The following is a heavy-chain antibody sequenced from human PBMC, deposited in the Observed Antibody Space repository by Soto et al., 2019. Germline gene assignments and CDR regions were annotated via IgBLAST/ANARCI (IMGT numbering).Heavy chain of an antibody. D-gene: IGHD1-20*01. CDR1: GFTFSGYA. CDR2: IWYDGSST. J-gene: IGHJ3*02. Sequence: GGSLRLSCAASGFTFSGYAMHWVRQSQGKGLEWVAVIWYDGSSTSYADSVKGRFTISRDNSNNRLFLQMNSLRVEDTAVYCCARDCESLTGRLPRDAFDMWGQGTMVTVSS. V-gene: IGHV3-33*01. CDR3: ARDCESLTGRLPRDAFDM.